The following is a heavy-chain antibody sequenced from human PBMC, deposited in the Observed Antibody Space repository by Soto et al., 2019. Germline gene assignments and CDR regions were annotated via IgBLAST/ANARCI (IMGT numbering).Heavy chain of an antibody. CDR2: IIPILGIA. CDR1: GGTFSSYT. D-gene: IGHD3-22*01. Sequence: SVKVSCKASGGTFSSYTISWVRQAPGQGLEWMGRIIPILGIANYAQKLQGRVTITADKSTSTAYMELSSLRSEDTAVYYCAREHSSGYNWFDPWGQGTLVTVSS. CDR3: AREHSSGYNWFDP. J-gene: IGHJ5*02. V-gene: IGHV1-69*04.